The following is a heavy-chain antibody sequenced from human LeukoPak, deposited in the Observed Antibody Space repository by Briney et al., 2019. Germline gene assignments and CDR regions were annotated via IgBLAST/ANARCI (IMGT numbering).Heavy chain of an antibody. D-gene: IGHD5-18*01. CDR3: AREGYSYGLFDY. CDR2: IYYSGST. J-gene: IGHJ4*02. Sequence: SETLSLTCTISGGSISSYYWSWIRQPPGKGLEWIGYIYYSGSTNYNPSLKSRVTISVDTSKNQFSLKLSSVTAADTAVYYCAREGYSYGLFDYWGQGTLVTVSS. CDR1: GGSISSYY. V-gene: IGHV4-59*01.